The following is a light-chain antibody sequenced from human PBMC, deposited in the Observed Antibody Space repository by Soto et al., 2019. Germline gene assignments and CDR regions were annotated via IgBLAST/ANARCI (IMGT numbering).Light chain of an antibody. CDR3: SSYTSSSTLGVV. V-gene: IGLV2-14*01. CDR2: EVS. CDR1: SSDVGGYNY. J-gene: IGLJ2*01. Sequence: QSALTQPASVSGSPGQSITISGTGTSSDVGGYNYVSWYQQHPGKAPKLMIYEVSNRPSGVSNRFSGSKSGNTASLTISGLQAENEADYYCSSYTSSSTLGVVFGGGTKVTVL.